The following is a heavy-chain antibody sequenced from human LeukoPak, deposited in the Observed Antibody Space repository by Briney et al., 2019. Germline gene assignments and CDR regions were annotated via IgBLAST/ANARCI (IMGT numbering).Heavy chain of an antibody. D-gene: IGHD4-17*01. J-gene: IGHJ4*02. CDR2: IGGSGRST. Sequence: PGGSLRLSCAASGFTFNTYAMTWVRQAPGKELEWVSAIGGSGRSTYYADSVKGRFTISRDNSKNALYLQMNSLRAEDTAVYFCAKNSAWTTVTTGLSYWGQGTLVTVSS. CDR3: AKNSAWTTVTTGLSY. V-gene: IGHV3-23*01. CDR1: GFTFNTYA.